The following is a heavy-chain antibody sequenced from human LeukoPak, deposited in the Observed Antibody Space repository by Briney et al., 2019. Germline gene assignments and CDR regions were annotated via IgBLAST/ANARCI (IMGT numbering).Heavy chain of an antibody. V-gene: IGHV1-2*02. CDR3: ARDAPLERYCSSTSCYGGAFDI. CDR1: GYTFTGYY. Sequence: GASVKVSCKASGYTFTGYYMHWVRQAPGQGLEWMGWINPNSGGTNYAQKFQGRVTMTRDTSISTAYMELSRLRSDDTAVYYCARDAPLERYCSSTSCYGGAFDIWGQGTMVTVSS. J-gene: IGHJ3*02. CDR2: INPNSGGT. D-gene: IGHD2-2*01.